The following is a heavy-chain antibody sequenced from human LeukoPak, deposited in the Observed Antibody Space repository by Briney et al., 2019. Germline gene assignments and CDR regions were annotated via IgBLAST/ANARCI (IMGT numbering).Heavy chain of an antibody. Sequence: PGGSLRLSCAASGFTVSSSYMSWVRQAPGKRLEWVSVLYSGGSTYYADSVKGRFTISRDNSKNTPYLQMNSLRAEDTAVYYCARSHRGSNSLSFDIWGQGTKVTVSS. CDR1: GFTVSSSY. CDR3: ARSHRGSNSLSFDI. CDR2: LYSGGST. D-gene: IGHD1-26*01. V-gene: IGHV3-53*01. J-gene: IGHJ3*02.